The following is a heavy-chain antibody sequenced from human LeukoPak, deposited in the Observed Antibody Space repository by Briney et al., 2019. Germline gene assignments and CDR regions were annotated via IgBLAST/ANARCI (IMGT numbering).Heavy chain of an antibody. CDR2: IYYSGST. CDR1: GGSISSYY. J-gene: IGHJ3*02. D-gene: IGHD3-22*01. V-gene: IGHV4-59*01. CDR3: ARDPYYYETNAFDI. Sequence: SETLSLTCTVSGGSISSYYWSWIRQPPGKGLEWIGYIYYSGSTNYNPSLKSRVTISVDTSKNQFSLKLSSVTAADTAVYYCARDPYYYETNAFDIWGQGTMVTVSS.